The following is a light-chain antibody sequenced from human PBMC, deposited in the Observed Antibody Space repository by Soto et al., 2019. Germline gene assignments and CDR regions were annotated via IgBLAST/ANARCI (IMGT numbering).Light chain of an antibody. J-gene: IGKJ2*01. CDR1: QSVTSSY. CDR2: GAS. V-gene: IGKV3-20*01. CDR3: QQYGSSPVT. Sequence: EIVLTQSPGTLSFSPGERASLSCRASQSVTSSYLAWYQQKPGQAPRLLIYGASSRATGIPDRFSGSGSGTDFTLTISRLEPEDFAVYYCQQYGSSPVTFGQGTKLEIK.